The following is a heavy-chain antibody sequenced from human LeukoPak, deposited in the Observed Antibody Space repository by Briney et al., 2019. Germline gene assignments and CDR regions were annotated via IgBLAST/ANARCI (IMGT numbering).Heavy chain of an antibody. Sequence: GGSLRLSCAASGFTFSSYSMNWVRQAPGKGLEWVSSIRSSSSYIYYADSVKGRITISRDNAKNSLYLQTNSLRAEDTAVYYCARDAPAYYDSSAFDYWGQGTLVTVSS. J-gene: IGHJ4*02. CDR3: ARDAPAYYDSSAFDY. V-gene: IGHV3-21*01. CDR1: GFTFSSYS. D-gene: IGHD3-22*01. CDR2: IRSSSSYI.